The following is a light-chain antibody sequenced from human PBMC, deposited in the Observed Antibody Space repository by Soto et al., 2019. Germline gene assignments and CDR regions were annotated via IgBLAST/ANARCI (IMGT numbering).Light chain of an antibody. CDR2: DAS. J-gene: IGKJ4*01. Sequence: EVVLTQSPASLSLSPRDRATLSCRADQSVSDYLAWYQQKPGQPPRLLFFDASSRATGVPHRFSAGGSGTDFTLIINSLHPEDFAVYYCQQRVNWPPTFGGGTKVEI. V-gene: IGKV3-11*01. CDR1: QSVSDY. CDR3: QQRVNWPPT.